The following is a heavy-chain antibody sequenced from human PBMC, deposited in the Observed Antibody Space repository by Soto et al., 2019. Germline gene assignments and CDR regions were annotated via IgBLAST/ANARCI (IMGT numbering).Heavy chain of an antibody. J-gene: IGHJ6*02. CDR3: ARAYLGELPRRADYYYAMDV. D-gene: IGHD3-10*01. V-gene: IGHV3-13*05. CDR2: IGAADDP. CDR1: EFSFIGYD. Sequence: GGSRQHSCAASEFSFIGYDCHWGGQVPGKGRYWVSAIGAADDPYYLGYVKGRFSVSRDNAQKSLYLQMNNLRVGDAAVYYCARAYLGELPRRADYYYAMDVWGRGTTVTVSS.